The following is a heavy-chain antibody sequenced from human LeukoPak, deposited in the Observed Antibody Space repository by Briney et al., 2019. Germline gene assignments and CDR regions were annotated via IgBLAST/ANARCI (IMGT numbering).Heavy chain of an antibody. J-gene: IGHJ4*02. D-gene: IGHD3-22*01. CDR3: ARDKSEYDSSGRGDY. Sequence: GGSLRLSCAASGFSFSSYWVRWVRQVPGEGVVWVSRINGDGSYTNYADSVKGGFTISRDNAQNTLFLQMNSLSAEDTAVYFCARDKSEYDSSGRGDYWGQGTLVTVSS. CDR2: INGDGSYT. V-gene: IGHV3-74*01. CDR1: GFSFSSYW.